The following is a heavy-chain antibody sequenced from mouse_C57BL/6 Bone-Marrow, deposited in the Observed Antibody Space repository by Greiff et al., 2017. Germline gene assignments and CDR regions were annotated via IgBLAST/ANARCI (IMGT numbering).Heavy chain of an antibody. J-gene: IGHJ3*01. V-gene: IGHV14-3*01. CDR3: ASLFFAY. Sequence: VQLMQSVAELVRPGASVKLSCTASGFNLKNTYMHWVKQRPDQGREWIGMIDPANGNSKYAPKSQGKATITADTSSNTAYLQLSSLTSEDTAIYYCASLFFAYWGQGTLVTVST. CDR2: IDPANGNS. D-gene: IGHD6-2*01. CDR1: GFNLKNTY.